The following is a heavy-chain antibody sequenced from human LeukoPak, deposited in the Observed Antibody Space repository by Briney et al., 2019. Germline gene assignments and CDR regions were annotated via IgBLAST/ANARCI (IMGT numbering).Heavy chain of an antibody. CDR2: TYYRSTRYN. J-gene: IGHJ5*02. Sequence: SQTLSLTCAISGDSVSSNSAAWNWIRQSPSRGLEWLGRTYYRSTRYNNYAMSVKSRITINPDTSKNQFSLQLNSVIPEDTAVYYCARETEVGSSYAWFDPWGQGTLVTVSS. V-gene: IGHV6-1*01. CDR3: ARETEVGSSYAWFDP. CDR1: GDSVSSNSAA. D-gene: IGHD2-2*01.